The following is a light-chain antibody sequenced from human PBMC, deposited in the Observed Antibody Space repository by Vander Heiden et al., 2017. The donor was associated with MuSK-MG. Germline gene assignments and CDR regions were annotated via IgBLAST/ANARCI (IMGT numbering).Light chain of an antibody. CDR2: TTN. CDR3: ALYVGDGISV. V-gene: IGLV8-61*01. J-gene: IGLJ3*02. Sequence: QTVVTQEPSLSVSPGGTVTLPCGLNSGSVSTGYQPSWYHQTPGQSPSTLIYTTNIRSSGVPERFSGSIRGNKAALTITGAQADDECDYYCALYVGDGISVFGGGTKLTVL. CDR1: SGSVSTGYQ.